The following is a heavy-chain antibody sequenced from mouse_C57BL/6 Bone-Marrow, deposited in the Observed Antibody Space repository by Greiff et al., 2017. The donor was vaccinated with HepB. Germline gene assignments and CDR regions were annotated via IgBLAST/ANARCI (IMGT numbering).Heavy chain of an antibody. CDR1: GFTFSSYA. J-gene: IGHJ1*03. V-gene: IGHV5-4*01. CDR3: ARDVHYYGSSHWYFDV. Sequence: EVQLVESGGGLVKPGGSLKLSCAASGFTFSSYAMSWVRQTPEKRLEWVATISDGGSYTYYPDNVKGRFTISRDNAKNNLYLQMSHLKSEDTAMYYCARDVHYYGSSHWYFDVWGTGTTVTVSS. CDR2: ISDGGSYT. D-gene: IGHD1-1*01.